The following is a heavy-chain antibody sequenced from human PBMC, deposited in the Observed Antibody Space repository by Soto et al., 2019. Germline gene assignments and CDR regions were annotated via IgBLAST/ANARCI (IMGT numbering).Heavy chain of an antibody. D-gene: IGHD3-22*01. CDR1: GGSVNSGSYY. CDR3: ARVWYYESSGYYPCYFDY. Sequence: QVQLQESGPGLVKPSETLSLTCTVSGGSVNSGSYYWSWIRQPPGKGLEWIGDIYYSGSTNYNPSLKSRATILLDTSKNQFSLKLSSLTAADTAVYYCARVWYYESSGYYPCYFDYWGQGTLVTVSS. J-gene: IGHJ4*02. CDR2: IYYSGST. V-gene: IGHV4-61*01.